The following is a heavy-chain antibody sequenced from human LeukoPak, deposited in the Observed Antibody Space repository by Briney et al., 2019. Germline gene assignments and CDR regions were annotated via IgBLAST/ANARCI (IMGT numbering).Heavy chain of an antibody. Sequence: GGSLRLSCAAPGFTFRSYEMNWGRPAPGKGLEWVAYLCSSGGAFSYADSVKGRFTIARDNAKNSVYLEMNSLRADDTAVYYCARSARLMKGVVEVTALDDWGQGTLVTVSS. D-gene: IGHD3-3*01. J-gene: IGHJ4*02. CDR1: GFTFRSYE. CDR2: LCSSGGAF. V-gene: IGHV3-48*03. CDR3: ARSARLMKGVVEVTALDD.